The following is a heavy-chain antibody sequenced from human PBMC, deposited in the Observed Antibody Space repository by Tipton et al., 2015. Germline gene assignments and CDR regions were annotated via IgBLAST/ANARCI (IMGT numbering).Heavy chain of an antibody. V-gene: IGHV4-59*02. CDR3: ARDLEHGMDV. D-gene: IGHD5-24*01. J-gene: IGHJ6*02. CDR1: GDSVTYYY. Sequence: TLSLTCTVSGDSVTYYYWSWIRQTPGKGLEWIGYIYYSGSTTYNSSLKSRVTISLDTSKNQFSLKLSSVTAADTAVYYCARDLEHGMDVWGQGTTVTVSS. CDR2: IYYSGST.